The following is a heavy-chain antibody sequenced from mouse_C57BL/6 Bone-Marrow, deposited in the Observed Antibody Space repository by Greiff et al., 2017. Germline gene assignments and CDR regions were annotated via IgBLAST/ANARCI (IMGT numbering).Heavy chain of an antibody. D-gene: IGHD2-1*01. Sequence: EVKVVESGGGLVQPGGSLKLSCAASGFTFSDYGMHWVRQAPEKGLEWVAYISSGSSTIYYADTVKGRFTISRDNAKNTLFLQMTSLRSDDTAMYYCATFYGNYGAYWGQGTLVTVSA. J-gene: IGHJ3*01. CDR2: ISSGSSTI. V-gene: IGHV5-17*01. CDR3: ATFYGNYGAY. CDR1: GFTFSDYG.